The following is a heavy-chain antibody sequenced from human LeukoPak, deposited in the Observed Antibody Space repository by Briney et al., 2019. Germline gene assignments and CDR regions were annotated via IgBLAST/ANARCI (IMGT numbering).Heavy chain of an antibody. D-gene: IGHD4-17*01. Sequence: ASVKVSCTASGYTFTSYGINWVRQATGQGLEWMGWMNPNSGNTGYAQKFQGRVTMTRNTSISTAYMELSSLRSEDTAVYYCARGRATVTTDYWGQGTLVTVSS. V-gene: IGHV1-8*01. J-gene: IGHJ4*02. CDR2: MNPNSGNT. CDR3: ARGRATVTTDY. CDR1: GYTFTSYG.